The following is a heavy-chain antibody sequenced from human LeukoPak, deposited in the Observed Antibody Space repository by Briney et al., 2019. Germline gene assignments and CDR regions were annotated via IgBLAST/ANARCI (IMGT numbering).Heavy chain of an antibody. J-gene: IGHJ6*02. CDR3: ARDRRIRGTYYYYGMDV. V-gene: IGHV3-48*03. CDR2: ISSRGNTI. D-gene: IGHD3-16*01. CDR1: GXTFSSYE. Sequence: GGSLRLSCAVSGXTFSSYEMNWVRQAPGKGLEWVSFISSRGNTIYYADSVKGRFTISRDNAKNSVYLQMNSLRAEDTAVYYCARDRRIRGTYYYYGMDVWGHGTTVTVSS.